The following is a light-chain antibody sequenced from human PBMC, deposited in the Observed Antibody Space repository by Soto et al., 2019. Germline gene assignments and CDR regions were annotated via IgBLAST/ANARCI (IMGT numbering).Light chain of an antibody. J-gene: IGLJ2*01. V-gene: IGLV4-69*01. CDR2: LNRDGSN. CDR1: SGHSNYA. Sequence: QPVLTQSPSASASLGASVKLTCTLSSGHSNYAIAWHQQQPEKGPLYLMKLNRDGSNSKVDGIPNRFSGASSGAERYLTISILQSEDEADYYCQTWGTGIVIFGGGTKLTVL. CDR3: QTWGTGIVI.